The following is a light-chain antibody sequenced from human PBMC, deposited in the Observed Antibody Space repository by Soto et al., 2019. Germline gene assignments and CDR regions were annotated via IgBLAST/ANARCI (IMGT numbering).Light chain of an antibody. CDR3: QQDYNLPRT. V-gene: IGKV3D-7*01. Sequence: PGERVTLSCRASQSVSSSYLTWYQQKAGQAPRLLIYGASTRATSIPARFSGSGSGTDFTLTISSLQHEDFAVYYCQQDYNLPRTFGQGTKVEIK. J-gene: IGKJ1*01. CDR2: GAS. CDR1: QSVSSSY.